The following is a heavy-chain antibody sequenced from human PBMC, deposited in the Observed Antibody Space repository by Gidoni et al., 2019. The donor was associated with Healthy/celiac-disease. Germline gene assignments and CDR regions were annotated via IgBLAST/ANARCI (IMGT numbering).Heavy chain of an antibody. D-gene: IGHD1-26*01. V-gene: IGHV2-70*15. CDR3: ARIQLVGATTGTFDY. CDR1: GFSLSTSGMC. CDR2: IDWDDDK. Sequence: QVTLRESGPALVKPTQTLTLTCTFSGFSLSTSGMCVSWIRQPPGKALEWLARIDWDDDKYYSTSLKTRLTISKDTSKNQVVLTMTNMDPVDTATYYCARIQLVGATTGTFDYWGQGTLVTVSS. J-gene: IGHJ4*02.